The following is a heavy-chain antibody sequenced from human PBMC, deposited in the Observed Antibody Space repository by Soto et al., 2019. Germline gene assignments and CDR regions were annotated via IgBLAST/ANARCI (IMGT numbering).Heavy chain of an antibody. CDR1: GGTFSSYA. D-gene: IGHD1-7*01. V-gene: IGHV1-69*12. CDR3: ARDQLEVELALKGRYYYARDV. J-gene: IGHJ6*02. CDR2: IIPIFGTA. Sequence: QVQLVQSGAEVKKPGSSVKVSCKASGGTFSSYAISWVRQAPGQGREWMGGIIPIFGTANYAQKFQGRVTITADESTRTAYLEVSSLRSGDRAVYYCARDQLEVELALKGRYYYARDVWGQGTTVTVSS.